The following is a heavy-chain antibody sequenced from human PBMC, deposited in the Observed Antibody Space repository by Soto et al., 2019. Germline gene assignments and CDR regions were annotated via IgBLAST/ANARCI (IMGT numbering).Heavy chain of an antibody. CDR2: IIPIFGTA. Sequence: QVQLVQSGAEVMNPGSSVKVSCKASGGTFSSYAFSWVRQAPGQGLEWMGGIIPIFGTANYARKFQGRVTITADESTSTAYMELSSLRSEDTAVYYCARAGLLYYFDYWGQGTLVTVSS. V-gene: IGHV1-69*12. CDR1: GGTFSSYA. J-gene: IGHJ4*02. D-gene: IGHD3-10*01. CDR3: ARAGLLYYFDY.